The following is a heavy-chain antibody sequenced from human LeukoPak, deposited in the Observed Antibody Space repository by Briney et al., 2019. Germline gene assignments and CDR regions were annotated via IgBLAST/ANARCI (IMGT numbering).Heavy chain of an antibody. J-gene: IGHJ6*03. V-gene: IGHV1-2*02. D-gene: IGHD3-16*01. CDR2: INPNSGGT. CDR3: ARVGLEPTPKRSVYMDV. CDR1: GYTFTGYY. Sequence: ASVKVSCKASGYTFTGYYMHWVRQAPGQGLAWMGCINPNSGGTNYAQKFQGRVTMTRDMSTSTVYMELSSLRSEDTAVYYCARVGLEPTPKRSVYMDVWGKGTTVTVSS.